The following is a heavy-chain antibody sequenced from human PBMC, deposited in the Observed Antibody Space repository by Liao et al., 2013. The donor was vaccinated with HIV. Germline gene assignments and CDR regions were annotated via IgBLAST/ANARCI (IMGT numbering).Heavy chain of an antibody. V-gene: IGHV4-61*02. Sequence: QVQLQESGPGLVKPSQTLSLTCTVSNGSITSGRYYWNWIRQPAGKGLEWIGRVYTNGRSNYNPSLRSRVSISIDTSKSHFSLNLSSVTDADTAVYFCARVSNWNNYYFYIDVWGKGTTVIVSS. J-gene: IGHJ6*03. D-gene: IGHD1/OR15-1a*01. CDR2: VYTNGRS. CDR3: ARVSNWNNYYFYIDV. CDR1: NGSITSGRYY.